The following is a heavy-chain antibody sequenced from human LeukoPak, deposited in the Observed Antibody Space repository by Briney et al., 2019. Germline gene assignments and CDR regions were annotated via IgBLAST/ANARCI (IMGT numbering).Heavy chain of an antibody. V-gene: IGHV1-69*05. CDR2: IIPIFGTA. D-gene: IGHD2-15*01. CDR3: ARGYCSGGSCYRPRYDAFDI. Sequence: SVKVSCKASGGTFSSYAISLVRQAPGQGLEWMGRIIPIFGTANYAQKFQGRVTITTDESTSTAYMELSSLRSEDTAVYYCARGYCSGGSCYRPRYDAFDIWGQGTMVTVSS. CDR1: GGTFSSYA. J-gene: IGHJ3*02.